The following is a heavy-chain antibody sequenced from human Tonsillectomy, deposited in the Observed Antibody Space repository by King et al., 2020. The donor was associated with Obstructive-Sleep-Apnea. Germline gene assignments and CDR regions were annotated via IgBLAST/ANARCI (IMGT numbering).Heavy chain of an antibody. D-gene: IGHD2-21*01. Sequence: VQLVESGAEVKKPGESLKISCQGSGYIFPNYWIGWVRQMPGKGLEWMGIIYPGDSDTEYSPSFQGQVTISVDKSNRSAYLQWSSLRASDTAIYYCAHTYTRPFKVHGAISDNKPNISAYLQWGSLRASVSAIYYCARTSTGWFVSWGQGTLVTVSS. CDR3: AHTYTRPFKVHGAISDNKPNISAYLQWGSLRASVSAIYYCARTSTGWFVS. V-gene: IGHV5-51*01. J-gene: IGHJ5*01. CDR2: IYPGDSDT. CDR1: GYIFPNYW.